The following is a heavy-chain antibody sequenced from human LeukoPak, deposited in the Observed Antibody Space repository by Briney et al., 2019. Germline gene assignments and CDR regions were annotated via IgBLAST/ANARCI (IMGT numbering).Heavy chain of an antibody. CDR2: ISSSSSYI. J-gene: IGHJ6*03. CDR3: ARVRYYDSSGYYYYMDV. Sequence: PGGSLRLSCAASGFTFSSYSMNWVRQAPGKGLEWVSSISSSSSYIYYADSVKGRFTISRDNAKNSLYLQMNSLRAEDTAVYYCARVRYYDSSGYYYYMDVWGKGTTVAVSS. CDR1: GFTFSSYS. V-gene: IGHV3-21*01. D-gene: IGHD3-22*01.